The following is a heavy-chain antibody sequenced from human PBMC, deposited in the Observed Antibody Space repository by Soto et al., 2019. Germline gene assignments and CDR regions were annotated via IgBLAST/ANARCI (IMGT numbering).Heavy chain of an antibody. V-gene: IGHV3-15*07. J-gene: IGHJ4*02. D-gene: IGHD3-3*01. Sequence: EVQLVESGGDLVKPGGSLRLSCAASGFTFTNAWMNWVRQAPGKGLEWVGRIKSKTDGGTRDYAAPVKGRFTISRDDSKNTRYLQMHSLNTEDTAVYYCNTGSYDFWSGSRDYWGQGTLVTVSS. CDR3: NTGSYDFWSGSRDY. CDR1: GFTFTNAW. CDR2: IKSKTDGGTR.